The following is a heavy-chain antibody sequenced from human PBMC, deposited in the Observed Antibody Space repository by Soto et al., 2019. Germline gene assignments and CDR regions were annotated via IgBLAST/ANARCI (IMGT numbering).Heavy chain of an antibody. D-gene: IGHD3-10*01. V-gene: IGHV4-59*08. Sequence: SETLSLTCTVSGGSISSYYWSWIRQPPGKGLEWIGYIYYSGRTNDNPSKKRQVTISVDTSKNQISLKLNSVTAADMAFYYFAISYGSGRPEDPLVLYFRLWGQGTRVTVSS. CDR3: AISYGSGRPEDPLVLYFRL. J-gene: IGHJ1*01. CDR2: IYYSGRT. CDR1: GGSISSYY.